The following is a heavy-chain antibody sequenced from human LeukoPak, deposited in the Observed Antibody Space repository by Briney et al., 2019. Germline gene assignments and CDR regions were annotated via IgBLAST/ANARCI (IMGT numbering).Heavy chain of an antibody. Sequence: GGSLRLSCAASGFTFSSYSMNWVRQAPGKGLEWVSSISSSSSNYMYYADSVKGRFTISRDNAKNSLYLQMNSLRAEDTAVYYCARSPDCSSTSCYPHWGQGTLVTVSS. J-gene: IGHJ4*02. CDR2: ISSSSSNYM. V-gene: IGHV3-21*01. CDR3: ARSPDCSSTSCYPH. CDR1: GFTFSSYS. D-gene: IGHD2-2*01.